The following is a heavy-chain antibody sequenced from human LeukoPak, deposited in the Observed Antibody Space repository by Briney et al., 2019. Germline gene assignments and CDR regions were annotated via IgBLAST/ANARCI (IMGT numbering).Heavy chain of an antibody. D-gene: IGHD3-10*01. J-gene: IGHJ4*02. Sequence: ASVKVSCKASGYTFTSYGISWVRQAPGQGLEWMGWISGYNGNTNYAQKFQGRATMTIDTSTSTLYMELRSLRSDDTAVYYCARGRTHRRLWLGESTGGPFDYWGQGTLVTVSS. CDR3: ARGRTHRRLWLGESTGGPFDY. CDR2: ISGYNGNT. CDR1: GYTFTSYG. V-gene: IGHV1-18*01.